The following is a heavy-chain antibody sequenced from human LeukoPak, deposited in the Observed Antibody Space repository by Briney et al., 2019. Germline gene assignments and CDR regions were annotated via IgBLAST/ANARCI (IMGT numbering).Heavy chain of an antibody. CDR1: GFTVSSNY. D-gene: IGHD4-17*01. V-gene: IGHV3-53*05. J-gene: IGHJ4*02. Sequence: GGSLRLSCAASGFTVSSNYMSWVRQAPGKGLEWVSVIYSGGSTYYADSVKGRFTISRDNSKNTLYLQMNSLRAEDTAVYYCARDGGGDYVALYYFDYWGQGTLVTVSS. CDR3: ARDGGGDYVALYYFDY. CDR2: IYSGGST.